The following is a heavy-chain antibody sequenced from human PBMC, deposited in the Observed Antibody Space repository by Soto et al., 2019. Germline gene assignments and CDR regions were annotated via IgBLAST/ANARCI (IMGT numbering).Heavy chain of an antibody. CDR1: GCTFSSYA. V-gene: IGHV3-30-3*01. CDR3: ARAFYYYDSSGRDTDY. D-gene: IGHD3-22*01. CDR2: ISYDGSNK. Sequence: GGSLRLSCASSGCTFSSYAMHWVRQATGKGLEWVAVISYDGSNKYYADSVKGRFTISRDNSKNTLYLQMNSLRAEDTAVYYCARAFYYYDSSGRDTDYWGQGTLVTVSS. J-gene: IGHJ4*02.